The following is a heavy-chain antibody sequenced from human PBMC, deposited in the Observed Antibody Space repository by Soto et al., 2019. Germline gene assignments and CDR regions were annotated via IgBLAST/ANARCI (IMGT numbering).Heavy chain of an antibody. V-gene: IGHV1-69*06. CDR3: ARDRGFWSGYHYYFYGMDV. Sequence: SVKVSCKASGGTFSSYAISWVRQAPGQGLEWMGGMIPIFGTSNYAQKFQGCVTITADKSTSTAYMELSSLRSEDKAVYYCARDRGFWSGYHYYFYGMDVWGQGTTVTV. D-gene: IGHD3-3*01. CDR2: MIPIFGTS. J-gene: IGHJ6*02. CDR1: GGTFSSYA.